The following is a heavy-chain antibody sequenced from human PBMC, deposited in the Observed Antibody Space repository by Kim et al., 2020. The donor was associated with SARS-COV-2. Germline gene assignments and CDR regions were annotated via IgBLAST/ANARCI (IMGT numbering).Heavy chain of an antibody. V-gene: IGHV4-30-2*04. J-gene: IGHJ6*02. CDR3: ARAVVVNRYYYYYGMDV. D-gene: IGHD3-22*01. Sequence: LKSRVTRAVDTSKNQFSLRLSSVTAADTAVYYCARAVVVNRYYYYYGMDVWGQGTTVTVSS.